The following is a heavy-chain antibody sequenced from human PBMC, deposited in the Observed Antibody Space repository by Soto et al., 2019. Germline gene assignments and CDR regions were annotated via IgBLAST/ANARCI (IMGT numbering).Heavy chain of an antibody. CDR2: ISGSGGST. CDR1: GFTFSSYA. V-gene: IGHV3-23*01. J-gene: IGHJ4*02. CDR3: ANHMVRGVPHFY. D-gene: IGHD3-10*01. Sequence: GGSMILSCAASGFTFSSYAMSWVRQAPGKGLEWVSAISGSGGSTYYADSVKGRFTISRDNSKNTLYLQMNSLRAEDTAVYYCANHMVRGVPHFYWGQGTLVTVSS.